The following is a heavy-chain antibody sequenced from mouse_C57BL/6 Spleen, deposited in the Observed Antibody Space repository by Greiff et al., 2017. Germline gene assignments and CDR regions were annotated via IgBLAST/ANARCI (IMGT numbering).Heavy chain of an antibody. CDR3: TTSPYYGMAY. CDR2: IDPENGDT. V-gene: IGHV14-4*01. J-gene: IGHJ3*01. Sequence: EVQLQESGAELVRPGASVKLSCTASGFNIKDDYMHWVKQRPEQGLEWIGWIDPENGDTEYASKFQGKATITADTSSNTAYLQLSSLTSEDTAVYYCTTSPYYGMAYWGQGTLVTVSA. D-gene: IGHD1-2*01. CDR1: GFNIKDDY.